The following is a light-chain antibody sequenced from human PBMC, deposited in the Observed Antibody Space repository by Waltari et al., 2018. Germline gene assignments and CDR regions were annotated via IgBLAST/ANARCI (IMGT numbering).Light chain of an antibody. CDR3: SAWDDSLSGHYV. J-gene: IGLJ1*01. CDR1: SFNVGLNS. CDR2: SNN. Sequence: QSILTQPPSASGAPGQRVTISCSGTSFNVGLNSFYWYQQLPGTAPKLIIYSNNKRPSGVPDRFSGSKSGTSASLAISGLRSEDEGDYYCSAWDDSLSGHYVFGTGTTVTVL. V-gene: IGLV1-47*02.